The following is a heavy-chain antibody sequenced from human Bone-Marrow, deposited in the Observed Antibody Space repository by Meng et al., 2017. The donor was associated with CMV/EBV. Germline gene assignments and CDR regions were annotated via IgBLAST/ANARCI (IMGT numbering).Heavy chain of an antibody. CDR3: ARSSGWSRFDY. CDR2: INPNDDT. D-gene: IGHD6-19*01. CDR1: GSTVTDYY. Sequence: QGHVVPAGAEVHKPGASGKVSCKASGSTVTDYYIHWVRQAPGTWIEWMGWINPNDDTNYEQNFQGRVTMTRDMSINTVYMELSRLTSDDTAVYYCARSSGWSRFDYWGLGTLVTVSS. V-gene: IGHV1-2*02. J-gene: IGHJ4*02.